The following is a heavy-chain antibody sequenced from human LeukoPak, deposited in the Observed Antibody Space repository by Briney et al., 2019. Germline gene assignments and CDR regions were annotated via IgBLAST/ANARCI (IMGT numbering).Heavy chain of an antibody. Sequence: GGSLRLSCAASGFTFSSYGMHWVRQAPGKGLEWVAVISYDGSNKYYADSVKGRFTISRDNSKNTLYLQMNSLRAEDTAVYYCARDFWVAGYSSSWYGAFDIWGQGTMVTVSS. CDR1: GFTFSSYG. CDR2: ISYDGSNK. CDR3: ARDFWVAGYSSSWYGAFDI. D-gene: IGHD6-13*01. J-gene: IGHJ3*02. V-gene: IGHV3-30*03.